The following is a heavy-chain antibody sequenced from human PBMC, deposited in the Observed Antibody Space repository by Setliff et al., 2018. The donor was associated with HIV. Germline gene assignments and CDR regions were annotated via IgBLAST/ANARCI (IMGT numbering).Heavy chain of an antibody. CDR1: GVSISSYY. CDR3: ARESLNLGELSSNPDASDI. Sequence: SETLSLTCNVSGVSISSYYWSWIRQPPGKGLEWIGYIYYSGSTNYNPSLKSRGTISVDTSKNQFSLKLSSVTAADTAVYYCARESLNLGELSSNPDASDIWGQGTLVTVSS. D-gene: IGHD3-16*02. V-gene: IGHV4-59*01. J-gene: IGHJ3*02. CDR2: IYYSGST.